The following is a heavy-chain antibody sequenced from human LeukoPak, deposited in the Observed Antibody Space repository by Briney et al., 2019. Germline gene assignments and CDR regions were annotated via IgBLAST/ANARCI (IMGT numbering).Heavy chain of an antibody. J-gene: IGHJ4*03. V-gene: IGHV3-49*03. CDR3: TREPFGWLVESRFDY. D-gene: IGHD6-19*01. CDR1: GFTFGDYA. Sequence: PGGSLRLSCTASGFTFGDYAMSWFRQAPGKGLEWVGFIRSKAYGGTTEYAASVKGRFTISRDDSKSIAYLQMNSLKTEDTAVYYCTREPFGWLVESRFDYWGQGTTVTVSS. CDR2: IRSKAYGGTT.